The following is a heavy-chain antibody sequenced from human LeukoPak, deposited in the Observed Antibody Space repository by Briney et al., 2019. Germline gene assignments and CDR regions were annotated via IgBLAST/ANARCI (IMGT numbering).Heavy chain of an antibody. D-gene: IGHD3-16*02. V-gene: IGHV4/OR15-8*01. CDR2: IHHDGRI. CDR1: GGSIDSTNW. J-gene: IGHJ4*02. CDR3: ARSHDHLWGNYPDY. Sequence: SETLSLTCDVSGGSIDSTNWWNWVRQPPGKGLEWIGEIHHDGRINYNPYLKSRVTLSVDKSKNQFSLRLNSVTAADTAMYYCARSHDHLWGNYPDYWGQGTLVTVSS.